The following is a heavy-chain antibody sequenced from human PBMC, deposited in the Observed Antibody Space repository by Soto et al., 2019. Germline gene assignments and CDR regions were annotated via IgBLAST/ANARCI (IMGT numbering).Heavy chain of an antibody. D-gene: IGHD3-10*01. CDR3: AHVPGSGQLLYSYYYYMDV. CDR1: GFSLTTRGVG. V-gene: IGHV2-5*02. J-gene: IGHJ6*03. Sequence: QITLKESGPTLVKPTQTLTLTCTFSGFSLTTRGVGVGWIRQPPGKALEWLALIYWDDDKRYSPSLKSRLTITKDTYKIQVVLTLTNMDPVDTATYYCAHVPGSGQLLYSYYYYMDVWGKGATVAVS. CDR2: IYWDDDK.